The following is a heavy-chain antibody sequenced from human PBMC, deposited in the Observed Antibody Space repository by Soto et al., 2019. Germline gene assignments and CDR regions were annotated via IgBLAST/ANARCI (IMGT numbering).Heavy chain of an antibody. CDR2: IYWDDDK. V-gene: IGHV2-5*02. J-gene: IGHJ4*02. D-gene: IGHD3-22*01. Sequence: QITLKESGPTLVNPTQPLTLTCTFSGFSLSTSGVGVGWIRQPPGKALEWLALIYWDDDKRYSPSLKSRLTITKDTSKNQVVLTMTNMDPVDTATYYCARRANYYDSSGYYPFDYWGQGTLVTVSS. CDR1: GFSLSTSGVG. CDR3: ARRANYYDSSGYYPFDY.